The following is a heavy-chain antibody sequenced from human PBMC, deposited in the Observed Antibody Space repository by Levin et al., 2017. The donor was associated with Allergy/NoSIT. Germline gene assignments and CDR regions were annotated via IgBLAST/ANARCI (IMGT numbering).Heavy chain of an antibody. CDR1: GFTFSSHA. V-gene: IGHV3-30-3*01. CDR3: ARLEYPGSGINYYYYYVMDV. D-gene: IGHD3-10*01. CDR2: ISHDGGNK. Sequence: GESLKISCAASGFTFSSHAMHWVRQAPGKGLEWVAVISHDGGNKYHADSVKGRFTISRDNSKNTLYLQMNSLRAEDTAVYYCARLEYPGSGINYYYYYVMDVWGQGTTVTVSS. J-gene: IGHJ6*02.